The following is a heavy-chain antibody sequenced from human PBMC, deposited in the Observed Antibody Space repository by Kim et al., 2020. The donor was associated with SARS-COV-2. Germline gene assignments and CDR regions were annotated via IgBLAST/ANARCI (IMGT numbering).Heavy chain of an antibody. J-gene: IGHJ3*02. Sequence: GGSLRLSCAASGFTFRSYAMSWVRQAPGKGLEWVSAIRGSGGSTYYADSVKGRFTISRDNSKNTLYVQMNSLRAEDTAVYYRATLLAVPDRRVPFDIWGQGTMGTVAS. CDR2: IRGSGGST. CDR1: GFTFRSYA. CDR3: ATLLAVPDRRVPFDI. V-gene: IGHV3-23*01. D-gene: IGHD6-19*01.